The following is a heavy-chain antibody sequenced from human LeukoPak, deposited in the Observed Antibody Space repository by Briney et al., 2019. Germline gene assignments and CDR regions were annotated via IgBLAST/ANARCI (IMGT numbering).Heavy chain of an antibody. V-gene: IGHV3-23*01. CDR3: AKAASDFYDFDS. Sequence: QSGGSLRLSCAASGFTLSNHAMSWVRQAPGKGLEWVSVISGGGAYTYYADSVKGRFAISRGNSKNTLYLQMNRLRAEDTAVYYCAKAASDFYDFDSWGQGTLVTVSS. J-gene: IGHJ4*02. CDR2: ISGGGAYT. D-gene: IGHD2-21*02. CDR1: GFTLSNHA.